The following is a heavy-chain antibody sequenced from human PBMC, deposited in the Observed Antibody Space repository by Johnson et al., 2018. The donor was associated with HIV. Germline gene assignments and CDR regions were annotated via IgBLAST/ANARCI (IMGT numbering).Heavy chain of an antibody. V-gene: IGHV3-7*01. J-gene: IGHJ3*02. Sequence: VQLVESGGGLVRPGGSLRLFCAASGFTFDDYGMNWVRQAPGKGLEWVANIKQDESNKDYADSVKGRFTISRDNSKNTLYLQMSSLRAEDTAVYYCSKGDGIVGGSDAFDIWGQGTMVTVSS. D-gene: IGHD1-26*01. CDR1: GFTFDDYG. CDR2: IKQDESNK. CDR3: SKGDGIVGGSDAFDI.